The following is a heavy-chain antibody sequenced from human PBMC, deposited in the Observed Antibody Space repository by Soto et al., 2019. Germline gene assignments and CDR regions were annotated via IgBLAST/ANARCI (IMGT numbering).Heavy chain of an antibody. Sequence: GASVKVSCKASGFTFTSSAMHWVRQARGQRLEWIGWIVVGSGNTNYAQKFQERVTITRDMSTSTVYMELSSLRSEDTAVYYCAAGPYYYGSGSSDYYYYYYMDVWGKGTTVTVSS. J-gene: IGHJ6*03. CDR3: AAGPYYYGSGSSDYYYYYYMDV. V-gene: IGHV1-58*02. D-gene: IGHD3-10*01. CDR1: GFTFTSSA. CDR2: IVVGSGNT.